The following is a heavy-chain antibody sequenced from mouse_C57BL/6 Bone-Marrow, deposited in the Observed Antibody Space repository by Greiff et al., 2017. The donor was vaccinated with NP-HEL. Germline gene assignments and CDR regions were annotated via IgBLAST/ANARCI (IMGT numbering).Heavy chain of an antibody. Sequence: RVESEGGLVQPGSSMKLSCTASGFTFSDYYMAWVRQVPEKGLEWVANINYDGSSTYYLDSLKSRFIISRDNAKNILYLQMSSLKSEDTATYYCARDWGYDEGYFDVWGTGTTVTVSS. CDR3: ARDWGYDEGYFDV. J-gene: IGHJ1*03. V-gene: IGHV5-16*01. CDR2: INYDGSST. CDR1: GFTFSDYY. D-gene: IGHD2-2*01.